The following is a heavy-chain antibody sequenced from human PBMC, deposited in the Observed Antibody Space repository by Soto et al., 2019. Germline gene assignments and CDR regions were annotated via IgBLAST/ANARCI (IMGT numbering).Heavy chain of an antibody. CDR2: IYYSGST. Sequence: QVQLQESGPGLVKPSQTLSLTCTVSGGSISSGGYYWSWIRQHPGKGLEWIGYIYYSGSTYYNPSLKSRVTISVDTSKNQFSLKLRSVTAADTAVYYCARSGSTVVTEYYFDYWGQGTLVTVSS. CDR3: ARSGSTVVTEYYFDY. CDR1: GGSISSGGYY. J-gene: IGHJ4*02. D-gene: IGHD4-17*01. V-gene: IGHV4-31*03.